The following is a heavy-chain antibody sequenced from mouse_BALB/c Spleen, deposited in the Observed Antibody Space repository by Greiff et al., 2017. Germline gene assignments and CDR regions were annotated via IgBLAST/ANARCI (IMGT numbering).Heavy chain of an antibody. V-gene: IGHV1-4*02. CDR2: INPSSGYT. J-gene: IGHJ3*01. CDR3: ARGGYFAY. Sequence: VQLQESAAELARPGASVKMSCKASGYTFTSYTMHWVKQRPGQGLEWIGYINPSSGYTEYNQKFKDKTTLTADKSSSTAYMQLSSLTSEDSAVYYCARGGYFAYWGQGTLVTVSA. CDR1: GYTFTSYT.